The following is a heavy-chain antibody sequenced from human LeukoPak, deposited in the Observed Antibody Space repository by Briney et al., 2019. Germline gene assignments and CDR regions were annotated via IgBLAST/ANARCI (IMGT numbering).Heavy chain of an antibody. CDR2: ISSDCGST. CDR3: SKGGMVVVTPFDY. V-gene: IGHV3-23*01. Sequence: WQSLSLSCAISGLTFSTTWMNWGRHPPGKGLELVSTISSDCGSTSYANSVNGRFTISTDNSKNTLYLQMNSLIADDEPVYYCSKGGMVVVTPFDYWGEGNLVTVSS. J-gene: IGHJ4*02. D-gene: IGHD2-15*01. CDR1: GLTFSTTW.